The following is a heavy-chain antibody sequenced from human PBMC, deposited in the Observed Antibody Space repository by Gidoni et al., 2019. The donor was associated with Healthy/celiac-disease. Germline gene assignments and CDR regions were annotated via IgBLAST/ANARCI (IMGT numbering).Heavy chain of an antibody. CDR3: AKAPGVTGTTVDY. CDR1: GFPLSSYA. J-gene: IGHJ4*02. V-gene: IGHV3-23*01. Sequence: EVQLLESGGGLVQPGGSLRRSCVASGFPLSSYAMSWVRQAPGKGVEWVSAISGSGGSTYYADSVKGQFTISRDNSKSTLYLQMNSLRAEDTAVYYCAKAPGVTGTTVDYWGQGTLVTVSS. D-gene: IGHD1-7*01. CDR2: ISGSGGST.